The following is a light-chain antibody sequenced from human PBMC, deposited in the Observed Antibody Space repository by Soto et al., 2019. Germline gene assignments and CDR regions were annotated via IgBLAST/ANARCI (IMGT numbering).Light chain of an antibody. Sequence: QSVRTQPPSVSAAPGQKVTISCSGSSSNIGGNSVSWYQQLPGTAPKLLIYDDNKRPSGIPDRFSGSKSGTSATLGITGFQTGDEADYYCGSWDSSLSAYDFGTGTKV. CDR3: GSWDSSLSAYD. CDR1: SSNIGGNS. CDR2: DDN. J-gene: IGLJ1*01. V-gene: IGLV1-51*01.